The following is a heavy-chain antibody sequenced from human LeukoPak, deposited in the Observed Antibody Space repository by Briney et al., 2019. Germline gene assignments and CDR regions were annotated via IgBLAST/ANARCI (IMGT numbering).Heavy chain of an antibody. Sequence: GGSLRLSCAASGFTFSDYYMSWIRQAPGKGLEWVSYISSSGSTIYYADSVKGRFTISRDNAKNSLYLQMNSLRAEDTAVYYCAGDSSSAGIYYYYGMDVWGQGTTVTVSS. V-gene: IGHV3-11*01. CDR3: AGDSSSAGIYYYYGMDV. D-gene: IGHD6-6*01. CDR2: ISSSGSTI. J-gene: IGHJ6*02. CDR1: GFTFSDYY.